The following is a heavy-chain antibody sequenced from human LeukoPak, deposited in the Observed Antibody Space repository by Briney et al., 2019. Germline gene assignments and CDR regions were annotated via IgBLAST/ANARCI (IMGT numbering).Heavy chain of an antibody. J-gene: IGHJ4*02. V-gene: IGHV1-8*01. CDR1: GYTFTSYD. CDR2: MNPNSGNT. Sequence: GASVKVSCKASGYTFTSYDINWVRQATGQGLEWMGWMNPNSGNTGYAQKFQGRVTMTRNTSISTAYMELSSLRSEDTAVYYCARGPWFRGEKSYYFDYWGQGTLVTVSS. CDR3: ARGPWFRGEKSYYFDY. D-gene: IGHD3-10*01.